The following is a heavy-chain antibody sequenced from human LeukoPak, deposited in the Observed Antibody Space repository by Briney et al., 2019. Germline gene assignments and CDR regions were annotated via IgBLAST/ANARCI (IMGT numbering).Heavy chain of an antibody. D-gene: IGHD2-2*02. V-gene: IGHV4-59*08. CDR2: IYYSGST. Sequence: ETLSLTCTVSGGSISSYYWSWIRQPPGKGLEWIGYIYYSGSTNYNPSLTRRVTISVDTAKNQFSLKLSSVTAADTAVYYCARVGYCSSTSCYNWPDYWGQGTLVTVSS. CDR3: ARVGYCSSTSCYNWPDY. J-gene: IGHJ4*02. CDR1: GGSISSYY.